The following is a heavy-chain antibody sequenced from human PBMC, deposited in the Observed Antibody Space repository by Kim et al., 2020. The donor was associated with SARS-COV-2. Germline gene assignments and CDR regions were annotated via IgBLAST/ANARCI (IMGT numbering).Heavy chain of an antibody. CDR3: ARGGRVLYYYGSGSYTFDY. CDR2: INHSGST. D-gene: IGHD3-10*01. Sequence: SETLSLTCAVYGGSFSGYYWSWIRQPPGKGLEWIGEINHSGSTNYNPSLKSRVTISVDTSKNQFSLKLSSVTAADTAVYYCARGGRVLYYYGSGSYTFDYWGQGTLVTVSS. CDR1: GGSFSGYY. J-gene: IGHJ4*02. V-gene: IGHV4-34*01.